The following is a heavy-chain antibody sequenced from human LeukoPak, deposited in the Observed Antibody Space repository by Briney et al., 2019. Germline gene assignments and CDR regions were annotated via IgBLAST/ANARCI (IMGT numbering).Heavy chain of an antibody. J-gene: IGHJ4*02. D-gene: IGHD2-2*01. V-gene: IGHV3-30*18. CDR1: GFTFSSYA. Sequence: PGGSLRLSCAASGFTFSSYAMSWVRQAPGRGLEWVAVISYDGNKKYYAGSVKGRFTISRDNSKNTLYLQMNTLRAEDTAVYYCAKPPDWYCSSPSCHFAAPFDYWGQGTLVTVSS. CDR3: AKPPDWYCSSPSCHFAAPFDY. CDR2: ISYDGNKK.